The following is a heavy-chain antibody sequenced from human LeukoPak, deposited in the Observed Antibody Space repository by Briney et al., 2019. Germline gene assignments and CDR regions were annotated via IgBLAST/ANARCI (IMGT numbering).Heavy chain of an antibody. J-gene: IGHJ5*02. CDR3: AREEVYYGITNWFDP. CDR2: VSSSSSYI. CDR1: GFIFSNYE. Sequence: KPGGSLRLSCAASGFIFSNYEINWVRQAPGKGLEWVSSVSSSSSYIYYADSVKGRFTISRDNAKNSLYLQMNSLRAEDTAVYYCAREEVYYGITNWFDPWGQGTLVTVSS. V-gene: IGHV3-21*01. D-gene: IGHD1-20*01.